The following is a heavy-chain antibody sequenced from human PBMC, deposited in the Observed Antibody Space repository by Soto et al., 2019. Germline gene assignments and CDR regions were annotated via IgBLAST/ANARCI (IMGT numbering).Heavy chain of an antibody. CDR1: GFSFNTYA. J-gene: IGHJ6*02. V-gene: IGHV3-33*01. Sequence: QVQLVESGGGVVQPGRSLRLSCAASGFSFNTYAMHWVRQAPGKGLEWVAVIWYDGTIKYYADSVKGRFTISRDNSKNTLYLQVNSLRAEDTAVYYCARSVMSHPQGRGMDVWGQGTTVTVSS. CDR2: IWYDGTIK. CDR3: ARSVMSHPQGRGMDV.